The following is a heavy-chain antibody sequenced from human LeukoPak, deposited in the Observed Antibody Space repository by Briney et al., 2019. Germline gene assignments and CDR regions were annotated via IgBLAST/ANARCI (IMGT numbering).Heavy chain of an antibody. V-gene: IGHV5-51*01. CDR3: ARPPSRGYSSSFEY. J-gene: IGHJ4*02. D-gene: IGHD2-2*03. Sequence: GESLKISCKGSGYSFPTYWIAWVRQMPGKGLEWMGIIYPDESNVRYSPSFQGQVTISADKSISTAYLQWSSLKASDTAMYYCARPPSRGYSSSFEYWGQGTLVTVSS. CDR1: GYSFPTYW. CDR2: IYPDESNV.